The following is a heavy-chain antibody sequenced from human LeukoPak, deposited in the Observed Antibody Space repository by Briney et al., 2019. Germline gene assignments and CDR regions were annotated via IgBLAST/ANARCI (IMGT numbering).Heavy chain of an antibody. V-gene: IGHV5-51*01. CDR1: GYSFSTSW. J-gene: IGHJ4*02. Sequence: GESLKISCKGSGYSFSTSWIGWVRQMPGKGLERMGIIYPGDSDTRYSPSFQGQVTISADKSISTAYLQWSSLKASDTAMYYCARGYCSGGSCYQYFDYWGQGTLVTVSS. D-gene: IGHD2-15*01. CDR3: ARGYCSGGSCYQYFDY. CDR2: IYPGDSDT.